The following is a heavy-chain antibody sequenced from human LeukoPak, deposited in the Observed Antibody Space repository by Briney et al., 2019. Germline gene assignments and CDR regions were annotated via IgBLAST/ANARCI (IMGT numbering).Heavy chain of an antibody. J-gene: IGHJ4*02. Sequence: GGSLRLSCLTSGFTFSTNAMSWVRQAPGKGLEWISATSGSGVNTYYADSVKGRFTISRDNSKNTLYLQMDSLRAEDTAVYYCAKDPRDRDGYSTFDYWGQGTLVTVSS. CDR2: TSGSGVNT. CDR1: GFTFSTNA. V-gene: IGHV3-23*01. D-gene: IGHD5-24*01. CDR3: AKDPRDRDGYSTFDY.